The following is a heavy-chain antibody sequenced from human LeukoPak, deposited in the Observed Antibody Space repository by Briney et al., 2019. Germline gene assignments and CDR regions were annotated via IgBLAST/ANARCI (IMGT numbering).Heavy chain of an antibody. J-gene: IGHJ4*02. CDR2: INAGNGNT. Sequence: ASVKVSCKASGYTFTSYAMHWVRQAPGQRLEWMGWINAGNGNTKYSQKFQGRVTITRDTSASTAYTELSSLRSEDTAVYYCARDRITIFGVVITKLDYWGQGTLVTVSS. V-gene: IGHV1-3*01. CDR3: ARDRITIFGVVITKLDY. D-gene: IGHD3-3*01. CDR1: GYTFTSYA.